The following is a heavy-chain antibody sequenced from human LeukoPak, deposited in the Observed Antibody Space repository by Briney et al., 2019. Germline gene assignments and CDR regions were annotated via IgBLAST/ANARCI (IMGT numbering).Heavy chain of an antibody. CDR3: ARVDYSNYSLDY. V-gene: IGHV1-8*01. Sequence: ASVKVSCKASGYTFTSYDINWVRQATGQGLEWLGWMNPNSGNTGYAQKFQGRVTMTRNTSISTAYMELSSLRSEDTAVYYCARVDYSNYSLDYWGQGTLVTVSS. CDR2: MNPNSGNT. J-gene: IGHJ4*02. CDR1: GYTFTSYD. D-gene: IGHD4-11*01.